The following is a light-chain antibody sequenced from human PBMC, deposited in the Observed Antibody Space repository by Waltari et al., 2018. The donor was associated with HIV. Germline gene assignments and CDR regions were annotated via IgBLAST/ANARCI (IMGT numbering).Light chain of an antibody. J-gene: IGLJ3*02. CDR3: GTWDTSLSAGV. CDR1: SSNLGNNY. Sequence: QSVLTQPPSVSAAPGQKVVISCSGSSSNLGNNYVSWFQQLPGPAPKFIIYDNNKRPSGIPDRFSGSRSGTSATLSITGLQTGDEADYYCGTWDTSLSAGVFGGGTKVTVL. V-gene: IGLV1-51*01. CDR2: DNN.